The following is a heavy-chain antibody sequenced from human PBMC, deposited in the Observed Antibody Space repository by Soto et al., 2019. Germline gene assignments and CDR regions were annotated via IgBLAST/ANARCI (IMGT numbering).Heavy chain of an antibody. CDR2: IIPIFGTA. Sequence: VASVKVSCKASGGTFSSYAISWVRQAPGQGLEWMGGIIPIFGTANYAQKFQGRVTITADESTGTAYMELSSLRSEDTAVYYCARGLRHGGDYYYGMDVWGQGTTVTVSS. CDR1: GGTFSSYA. V-gene: IGHV1-69*13. CDR3: ARGLRHGGDYYYGMDV. D-gene: IGHD2-15*01. J-gene: IGHJ6*02.